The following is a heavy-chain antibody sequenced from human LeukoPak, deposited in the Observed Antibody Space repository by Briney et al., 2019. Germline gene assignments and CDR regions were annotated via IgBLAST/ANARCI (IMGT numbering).Heavy chain of an antibody. CDR2: ISYDGSNK. V-gene: IGHV3-30-3*01. Sequence: GGSLRLSCAASGFTFSSYAMHWVRQAPGKGLEWVAVISYDGSNKYYADSVKGRFTISRDNSKNTLYLQMNSLRAEDTAVYYCARGGIAPHWGQGTLVTVSS. CDR1: GFTFSSYA. J-gene: IGHJ4*02. CDR3: ARGGIAPH. D-gene: IGHD6-13*01.